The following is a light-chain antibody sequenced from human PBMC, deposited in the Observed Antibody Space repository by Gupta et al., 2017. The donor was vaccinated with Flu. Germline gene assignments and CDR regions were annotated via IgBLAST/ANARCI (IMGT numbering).Light chain of an antibody. V-gene: IGKV3D-20*01. CDR2: DAS. CDR1: QSVSSRY. J-gene: IGKJ1*01. Sequence: PATLSCSPGERATLACGASQSVSSRYLAWYQHKPGLAPRLLIYDASTRATGIPDRFSGSGSGTDFTLTISRLEPEDFAVYYCQQYGSSQTFGQGTKVEIK. CDR3: QQYGSSQT.